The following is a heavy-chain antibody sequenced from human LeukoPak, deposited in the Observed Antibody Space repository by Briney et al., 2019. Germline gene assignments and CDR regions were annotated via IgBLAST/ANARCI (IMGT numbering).Heavy chain of an antibody. Sequence: GGSLRLSCAASGFTFSFYSMNWVRQAPGKGLEWVSSIVTSTNYKHYADSVKGRFTNSRDNAENSVYLQMNSLRPEDTAVYYCSRDRLGGLDLWGQGTLVTVSS. CDR2: IVTSTNYK. V-gene: IGHV3-21*01. J-gene: IGHJ5*02. CDR1: GFTFSFYS. CDR3: SRDRLGGLDL. D-gene: IGHD5-12*01.